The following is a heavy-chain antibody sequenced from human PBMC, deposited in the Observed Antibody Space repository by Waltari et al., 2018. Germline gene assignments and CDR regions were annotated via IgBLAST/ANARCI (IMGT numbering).Heavy chain of an antibody. Sequence: QVQLVQSGAEVKKPGASVKVSCTASGSSFNDYYIHWVRQAPGQGLEWMGWINPKNGVRKFTQKFQGRVTMTRDTTISTAYMELSSLRSDDTAVYYCARVLMNDAFDIWGPGTMVTVSS. CDR2: INPKNGVR. CDR3: ARVLMNDAFDI. CDR1: GSSFNDYY. V-gene: IGHV1-2*02. J-gene: IGHJ3*02.